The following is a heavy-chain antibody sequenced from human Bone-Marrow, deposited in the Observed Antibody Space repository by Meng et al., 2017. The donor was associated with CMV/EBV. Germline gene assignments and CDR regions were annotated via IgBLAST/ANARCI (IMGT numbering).Heavy chain of an antibody. CDR1: GFTFRSYG. CDR3: ARDRDTHYCYSDSCYGLAY. D-gene: IGHD2/OR15-2a*01. CDR2: ISATGDTI. J-gene: IGHJ4*02. V-gene: IGHV3-48*04. Sequence: GGSLRLSCAGSGFTFRSYGMSWVRQAPGRGLEWISYISATGDTIHYADSVKGRFTVSRDNTKSSVYLRMNSLGAEDTAVYYCARDRDTHYCYSDSCYGLAYWGQGTLVNGAS.